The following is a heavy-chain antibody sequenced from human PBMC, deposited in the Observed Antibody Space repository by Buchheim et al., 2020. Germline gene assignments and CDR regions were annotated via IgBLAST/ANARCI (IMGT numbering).Heavy chain of an antibody. J-gene: IGHJ3*02. CDR3: ATEGIAVAGLPLDAFDI. D-gene: IGHD6-19*01. V-gene: IGHV4-61*01. CDR2: IYYSGST. Sequence: QVQLQESGPGLVKPSETLSLTCTVSGGSVSSGSYYWSWIRQPPGKGLEWIGYIYYSGSTNYNPSLKSRVTISVDPSKNQFSLKLSSVTAADTAVYYCATEGIAVAGLPLDAFDIWGQGT. CDR1: GGSVSSGSYY.